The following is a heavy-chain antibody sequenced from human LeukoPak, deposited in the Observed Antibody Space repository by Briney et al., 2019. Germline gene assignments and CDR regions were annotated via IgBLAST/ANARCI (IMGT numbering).Heavy chain of an antibody. Sequence: ASVKVSCKASGYTFTGYYMHWVRQAPGQGLEWMGWINPNSGGTNYAQKFQGRVTMTRDTSISTAYMELSRLRSDDTAVYYCARVGVIVGADNWFDPWGQGTLVTVSS. D-gene: IGHD1-26*01. CDR2: INPNSGGT. CDR1: GYTFTGYY. J-gene: IGHJ5*02. CDR3: ARVGVIVGADNWFDP. V-gene: IGHV1-2*02.